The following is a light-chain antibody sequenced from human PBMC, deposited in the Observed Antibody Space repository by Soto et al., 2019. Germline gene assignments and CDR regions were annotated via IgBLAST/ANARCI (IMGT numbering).Light chain of an antibody. Sequence: DIQMTQSPSSLSASVGDRVTINCRASQSISTFLNWYQQKPGQAPKVLISAASTLQSGVPSSFSGRGSGTDFTLTISSLQPEDFATYYCQQSDSTPYTFGQGTTLETK. CDR2: AAS. J-gene: IGKJ2*01. CDR3: QQSDSTPYT. V-gene: IGKV1-39*01. CDR1: QSISTF.